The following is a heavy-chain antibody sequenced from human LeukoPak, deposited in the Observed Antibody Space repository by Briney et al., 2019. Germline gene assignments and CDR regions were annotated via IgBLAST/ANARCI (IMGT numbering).Heavy chain of an antibody. J-gene: IGHJ5*02. V-gene: IGHV4-4*07. CDR2: IYTSGST. Sequence: PSETLSLTCSVSGGSINNYYWNWIRQPPGKGLEWIGRIYTSGSTNYNPSLKSRVTMSVDTSKNQFSLKLSSVTAADTAVYYCARGIKVTIFGVVTQNVNWFDPWGQGTLVTVSS. D-gene: IGHD3-3*01. CDR3: ARGIKVTIFGVVTQNVNWFDP. CDR1: GGSINNYY.